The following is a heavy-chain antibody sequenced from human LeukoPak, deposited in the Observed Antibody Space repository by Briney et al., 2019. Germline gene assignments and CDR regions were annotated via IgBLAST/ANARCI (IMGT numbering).Heavy chain of an antibody. CDR3: ARDAGYSGSARGYFDY. J-gene: IGHJ4*02. CDR2: ISAYNGNT. D-gene: IGHD1-26*01. CDR1: GYTFTSYD. Sequence: ASVKVSCKASGYTFTSYDINWVRQATGQGLEWMGWISAYNGNTNYAQKLQGRVTMTTDTSTSTAYMELRSLRSDDTAVYYCARDAGYSGSARGYFDYWGQGTLVTVSS. V-gene: IGHV1-18*01.